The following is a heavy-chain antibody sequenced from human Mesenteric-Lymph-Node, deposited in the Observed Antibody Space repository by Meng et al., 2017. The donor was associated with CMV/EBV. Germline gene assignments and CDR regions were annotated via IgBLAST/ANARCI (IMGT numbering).Heavy chain of an antibody. V-gene: IGHV1-69*05. CDR1: GDTFSRNT. J-gene: IGHJ6*02. D-gene: IGHD1-26*01. Sequence: SVKVSCKASGDTFSRNTVSWIRQAPGEGLEWMGGIIPMLGTANYAQKFQGRVTITTDESTSTAYMELSSLRSDDTAVYYCARDRVGRGAANAYLYGMDVWGQGTTVTVSS. CDR2: IIPMLGTA. CDR3: ARDRVGRGAANAYLYGMDV.